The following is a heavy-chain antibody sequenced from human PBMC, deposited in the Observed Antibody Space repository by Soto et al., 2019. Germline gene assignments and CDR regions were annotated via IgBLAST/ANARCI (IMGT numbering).Heavy chain of an antibody. CDR3: ATEMGASRGPFDN. CDR1: VFPFGANA. Sequence: PGGSLRLSCVISVFPFGANAMSWVRQAPGKGLEWVSGLSNTGRRTYYADSVKGRFTISRDNSENTVYLQMNSLRVEDTAVYYCATEMGASRGPFDNWGQGTLVTVSS. J-gene: IGHJ4*02. V-gene: IGHV3-23*01. D-gene: IGHD3-10*01. CDR2: LSNTGRRT.